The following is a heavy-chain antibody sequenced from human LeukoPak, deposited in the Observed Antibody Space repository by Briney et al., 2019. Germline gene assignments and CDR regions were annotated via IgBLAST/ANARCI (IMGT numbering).Heavy chain of an antibody. CDR1: GGTFSSYA. D-gene: IGHD5-24*01. CDR3: ARGERWLQIGGLNWFDP. V-gene: IGHV1-69*04. CDR2: IIPILGIA. Sequence: ASVKVSCKASGGTFSSYAISWVRQAPGQGLEWTGRIIPILGIANYAQKFQGRVTITADKSTSTAYMELSSLRSEDTAVYYCARGERWLQIGGLNWFDPWGQGTLVTVSS. J-gene: IGHJ5*02.